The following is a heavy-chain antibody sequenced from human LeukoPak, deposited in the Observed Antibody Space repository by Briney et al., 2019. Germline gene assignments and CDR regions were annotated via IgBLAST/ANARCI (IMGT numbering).Heavy chain of an antibody. J-gene: IGHJ3*02. CDR1: GFTFSSCA. CDR3: AKDRSRPIVVVTARATGGVFGI. V-gene: IGHV3-23*01. CDR2: ISGSGGST. D-gene: IGHD2-21*02. Sequence: GGSLRLSCAASGFTFSSCAMSWVRQAPGKGLEWVSAISGSGGSTYYADSVKGRFTISRDNSKNTLYLRMNSLRAEDTAVYYCAKDRSRPIVVVTARATGGVFGIWGQGTMVTVSS.